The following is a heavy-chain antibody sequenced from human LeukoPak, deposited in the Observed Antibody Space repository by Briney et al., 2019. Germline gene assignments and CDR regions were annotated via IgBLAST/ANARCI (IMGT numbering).Heavy chain of an antibody. V-gene: IGHV3-7*01. D-gene: IGHD3-16*01. J-gene: IGHJ5*02. CDR3: ARDVMIGLSRWFDP. Sequence: GGSLRLSCAASGFTFSSYWMSWVRQAPGKGLEWVANIKQDGSEKYYVDSVKGRFTISRDNAKNSLYLQMNSLRDEDTAVYYCARDVMIGLSRWFDPWGQGTLVTVSS. CDR2: IKQDGSEK. CDR1: GFTFSSYW.